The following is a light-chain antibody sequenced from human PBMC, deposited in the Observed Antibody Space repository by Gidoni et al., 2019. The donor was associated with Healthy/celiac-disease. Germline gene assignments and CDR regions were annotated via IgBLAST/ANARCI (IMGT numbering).Light chain of an antibody. J-gene: IGKJ4*01. Sequence: EIVMTQSPATRSVSPGESATLSCRASQSVSSNLAWYQQKPGQAPRRLIYGASSGSGTEFTLIISSLQSEDFAVYYCQQYNNWPPLTFGGGTKVEIK. CDR3: QQYNNWPPLT. CDR2: GAS. V-gene: IGKV3-15*01. CDR1: QSVSSN.